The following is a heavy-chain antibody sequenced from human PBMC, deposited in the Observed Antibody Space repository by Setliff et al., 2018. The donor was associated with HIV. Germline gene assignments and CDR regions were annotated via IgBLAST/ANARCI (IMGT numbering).Heavy chain of an antibody. V-gene: IGHV3-74*01. CDR1: GFTFSRYW. J-gene: IGHJ1*01. CDR3: AMFSSSSG. D-gene: IGHD6-6*01. CDR2: INNDTTTT. Sequence: PGGSLRLSCAASGFTFSRYWMHWVRQAPGQGLVWVSGINNDTTTTTYADSEKGRFSISRDNAKNTLYLQMNGPRGEDTAVYYCAMFSSSSGWGQGTQVTVSS.